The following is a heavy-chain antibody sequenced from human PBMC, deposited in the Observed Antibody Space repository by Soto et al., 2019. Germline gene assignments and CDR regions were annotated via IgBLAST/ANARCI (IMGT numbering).Heavy chain of an antibody. CDR2: FEPEDGET. J-gene: IGHJ4*02. V-gene: IGHV1-24*01. CDR3: ARETKGRPLDY. Sequence: ASVKVSCKVSGYTLTELSMHWVRQAPGKGLEWMGGFEPEDGETIYAQKFQGRVTMTKDTSTNTAYMELRSLRSDDTAVYYCARETKGRPLDYWGQGSLVPVSS. CDR1: GYTLTELS.